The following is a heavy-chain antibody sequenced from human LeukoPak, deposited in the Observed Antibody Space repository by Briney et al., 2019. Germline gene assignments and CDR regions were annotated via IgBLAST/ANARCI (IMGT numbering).Heavy chain of an antibody. CDR1: GYSISSGYY. D-gene: IGHD2-21*02. V-gene: IGHV4-38-2*02. CDR3: ARDREYCGGDCYLNWFDP. CDR2: IYHSGST. Sequence: PSETLSLTCTVSGYSISSGYYWGWIRQPPGKGLEWIGSIYHSGSTYYNPSLKSRVTISVDTSKNQFSLKLSSVTAADTAVYYCARDREYCGGDCYLNWFDPWGQGTLVTVSS. J-gene: IGHJ5*02.